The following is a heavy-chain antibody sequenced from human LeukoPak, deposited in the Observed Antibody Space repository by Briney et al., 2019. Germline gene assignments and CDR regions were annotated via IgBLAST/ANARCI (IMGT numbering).Heavy chain of an antibody. Sequence: PGGSLRLSCAASGFTFSSYSMNWVRQAPGKGLEWVSSISSSSSYIYYADSVKGRFTISRDNAKNSLYLQMNSLRAEDTAVYYCARGTSRVPRGYSGYQPFDFWGQGTLVTVSS. CDR1: GFTFSSYS. J-gene: IGHJ4*02. V-gene: IGHV3-21*01. CDR3: ARGTSRVPRGYSGYQPFDF. CDR2: ISSSSSYI. D-gene: IGHD5-12*01.